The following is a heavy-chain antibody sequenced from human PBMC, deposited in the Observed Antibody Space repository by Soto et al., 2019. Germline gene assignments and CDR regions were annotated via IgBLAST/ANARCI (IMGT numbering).Heavy chain of an antibody. CDR3: AGLIAVAGTIDY. V-gene: IGHV4-59*01. J-gene: IGHJ4*02. CDR1: GGSISSYY. Sequence: SETLSLTCTVSGGSISSYYWSWIRQPPGKGLKWIGYIYYSGSTNYNPSLKSRVTISVDTSKNQFSLKLSSVTAADTAVYYCAGLIAVAGTIDYWGQGTLVTVSS. CDR2: IYYSGST. D-gene: IGHD6-19*01.